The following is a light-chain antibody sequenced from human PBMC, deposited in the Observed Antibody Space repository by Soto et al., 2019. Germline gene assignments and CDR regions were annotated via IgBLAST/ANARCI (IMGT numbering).Light chain of an antibody. CDR1: QSVSSN. J-gene: IGKJ1*01. CDR3: QQYDDWPWT. Sequence: EIVMTQSPATLSVSPGERATLSCRASQSVSSNLAWYQQKPGQAPRLLIYGASTRATGIAARFSGSGSGTELTLTISSLQSEDFAVYYCQQYDDWPWTFGQGTRVEVK. CDR2: GAS. V-gene: IGKV3-15*01.